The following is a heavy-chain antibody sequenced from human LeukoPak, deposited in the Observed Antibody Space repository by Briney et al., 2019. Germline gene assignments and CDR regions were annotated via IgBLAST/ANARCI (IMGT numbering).Heavy chain of an antibody. V-gene: IGHV1-8*02. Sequence: ASVKVSSKASGYTFTSYDINWVRQATGQGLEWMGWMNPNSGNTGYAQKFQGRVTMTRNTSISTAYMELSSLRSEDTAAYYCARGSLYAAAGTLDFDYWGQGTLVTVSS. CDR3: ARGSLYAAAGTLDFDY. J-gene: IGHJ4*02. D-gene: IGHD6-13*01. CDR1: GYTFTSYD. CDR2: MNPNSGNT.